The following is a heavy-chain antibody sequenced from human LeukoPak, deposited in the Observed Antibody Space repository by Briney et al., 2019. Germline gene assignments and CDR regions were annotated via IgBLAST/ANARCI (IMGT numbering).Heavy chain of an antibody. Sequence: SETLSLTCAVYGGSFSGYCWSWIRQPPGKGLEWIGEINHSGSTNYNPSLKSRVTISVDTSKNQFSLKLSSVTAADTAVYYCARLPAANFDYWGQGTLVTVSS. J-gene: IGHJ4*02. CDR1: GGSFSGYC. CDR2: INHSGST. CDR3: ARLPAANFDY. V-gene: IGHV4-34*01. D-gene: IGHD2-2*01.